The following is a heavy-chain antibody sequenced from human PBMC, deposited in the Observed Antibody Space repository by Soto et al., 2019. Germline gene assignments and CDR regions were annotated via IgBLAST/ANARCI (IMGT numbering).Heavy chain of an antibody. CDR3: ARWGPDKVLDY. CDR1: GFTFSSHG. V-gene: IGHV3-33*01. Sequence: QVQLVESGGGVVQPGRSLRVSCAASGFTFSSHGMHWVRQAPGKGLEWVAVIWYDGSNKYYGESVKGLFIISRDNSKNTVDLQMNSLRAEDTAIYYCARWGPDKVLDYWGQGTLVTVSS. D-gene: IGHD3-16*01. J-gene: IGHJ4*02. CDR2: IWYDGSNK.